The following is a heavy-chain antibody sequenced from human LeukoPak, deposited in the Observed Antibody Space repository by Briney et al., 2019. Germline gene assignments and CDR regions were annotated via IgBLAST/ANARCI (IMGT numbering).Heavy chain of an antibody. CDR3: ARVGSGYDH. CDR2: IYYSGNT. D-gene: IGHD5-12*01. CDR1: GDSITNYY. J-gene: IGHJ5*02. Sequence: SETLSLTCTVSGDSITNYYWSWIRQPPGKGLEWIGYIYYSGNTDYNPPLKSRVTISLDTAKTQFSLKLTSVTAADTAMYYCARVGSGYDHWGQGTLVTVSS. V-gene: IGHV4-59*01.